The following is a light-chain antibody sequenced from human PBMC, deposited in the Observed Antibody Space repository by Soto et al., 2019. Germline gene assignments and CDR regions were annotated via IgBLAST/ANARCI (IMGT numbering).Light chain of an antibody. Sequence: QSVLTQPASVSGSPGRSLTISCTGTSSDVGGYNYVSWYQQHPGKAPNLMIYDVSNRPSGVSNRFSGSKSGNTASVTISGLQAEEGAEYYCSSYTSSSTQGVFGTGNKVTVL. CDR3: SSYTSSSTQGV. CDR1: SSDVGGYNY. J-gene: IGLJ1*01. V-gene: IGLV2-14*01. CDR2: DVS.